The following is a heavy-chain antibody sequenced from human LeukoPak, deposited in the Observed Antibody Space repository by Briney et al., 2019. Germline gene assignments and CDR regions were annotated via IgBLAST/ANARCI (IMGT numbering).Heavy chain of an antibody. J-gene: IGHJ5*01. CDR3: ARDQTITGTTWQYNWLDS. Sequence: GGSLRLSCAASGFTVSSSYMSWVRQAPGKGLECVSVMDSGGRTYYADTVKGRFTISRDNSKNTLYLQMDSLRAEDTAVYYCARDQTITGTTWQYNWLDSWGQGTLVTVSS. CDR1: GFTVSSSY. V-gene: IGHV3-53*01. CDR2: MDSGGRT. D-gene: IGHD1-7*01.